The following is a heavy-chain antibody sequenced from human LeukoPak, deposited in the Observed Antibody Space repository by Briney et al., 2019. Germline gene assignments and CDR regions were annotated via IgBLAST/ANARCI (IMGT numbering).Heavy chain of an antibody. J-gene: IGHJ4*02. V-gene: IGHV3-23*01. CDR1: GFTFNNSP. Sequence: GGSLRLSCVASGFTFNNSPMSWVRQAPGKGLECVSAIGGSGDNSPKTFYTDSVKGRFTISRDNSKSTLYLQMNSLRAEDTAFYYCATVVITGSFPDYFVTWGQGTLVSVAS. D-gene: IGHD2/OR15-2a*01. CDR3: ATVVITGSFPDYFVT. CDR2: IGGSGDNSPKT.